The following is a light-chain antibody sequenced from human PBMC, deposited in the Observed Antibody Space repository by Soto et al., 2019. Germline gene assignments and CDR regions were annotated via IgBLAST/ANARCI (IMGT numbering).Light chain of an antibody. CDR2: RAS. J-gene: IGKJ1*01. Sequence: IVMTQSPATLSVSPGESATLSCRASQNIYYNVAWYQHRPGQAPRLLIYRASSLATGVPARFSGSGSGTEFTLTISSLQSEDFTVYSCLQYHSLWAFGQGTKVEI. V-gene: IGKV3-15*01. CDR3: LQYHSLWA. CDR1: QNIYYN.